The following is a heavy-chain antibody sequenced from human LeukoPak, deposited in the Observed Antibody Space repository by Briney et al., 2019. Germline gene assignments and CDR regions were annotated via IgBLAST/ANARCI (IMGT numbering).Heavy chain of an antibody. J-gene: IGHJ4*02. CDR3: ATTKQARRYFDY. D-gene: IGHD1-1*01. CDR1: GFTFSSNA. CDR2: ISTSGGNT. V-gene: IGHV3-23*01. Sequence: PGGSPRLSCAGSGFTFSSNALSWVRQAPGKGLEWVSAISTSGGNTYYADSVRGRFTISRDNSKNTLYLQMNTLGAEDTAVYYCATTKQARRYFDYWGQGTLVTVSS.